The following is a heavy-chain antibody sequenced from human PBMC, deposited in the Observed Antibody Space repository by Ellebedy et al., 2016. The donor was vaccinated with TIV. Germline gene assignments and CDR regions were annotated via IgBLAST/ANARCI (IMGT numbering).Heavy chain of an antibody. D-gene: IGHD1-14*01. J-gene: IGHJ4*02. CDR2: INQDGSQK. CDR3: ARAPDLIDY. Sequence: GGSLRLSCAASGFTFSSYWISWVRQAPGKGLEWVANINQDGSQKYYVDSVKGRFTISRDNSKNTLYLQMNSLRAEDTAVYYCARAPDLIDYWGQGTLVTVSS. CDR1: GFTFSSYW. V-gene: IGHV3-7*05.